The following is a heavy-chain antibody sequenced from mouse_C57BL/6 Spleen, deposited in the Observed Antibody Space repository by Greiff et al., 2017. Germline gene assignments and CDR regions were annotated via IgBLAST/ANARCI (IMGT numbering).Heavy chain of an antibody. CDR1: GFTFSSYG. J-gene: IGHJ1*03. V-gene: IGHV5-6*01. D-gene: IGHD4-1*02. CDR2: ISSGGSYT. Sequence: EVQVVESGGDLVKPGGSLKLSCAASGFTFSSYGMSWVRQTPDKRLEWVATISSGGSYTYYPDSVKGRFTISRDNAKNTLYLQMSSLKSEDTAMYYCAIHLLNWDDDYWYFDVWGTGTTVTVSS. CDR3: AIHLLNWDDDYWYFDV.